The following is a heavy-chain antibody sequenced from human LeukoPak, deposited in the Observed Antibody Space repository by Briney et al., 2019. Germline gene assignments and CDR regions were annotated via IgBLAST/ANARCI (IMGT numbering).Heavy chain of an antibody. Sequence: GASVTVSCKASGYTFTGYYIHWVRQAPGQGLEWMGWINPNSGGTDYAQNFQGRVTMTRDTSINTAYMELSRLRSDDTAVYYCARLLWFGELADYWGQGTLVTVSS. CDR2: INPNSGGT. J-gene: IGHJ4*02. CDR3: ARLLWFGELADY. CDR1: GYTFTGYY. D-gene: IGHD3-10*01. V-gene: IGHV1-2*02.